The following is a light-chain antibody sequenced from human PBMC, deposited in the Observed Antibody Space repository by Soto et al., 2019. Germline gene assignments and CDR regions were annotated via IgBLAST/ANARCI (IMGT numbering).Light chain of an antibody. V-gene: IGKV1-5*01. CDR2: DAS. J-gene: IGKJ1*01. Sequence: DIQMTQSPSTLSASVWEIVTMTCRASHSISSWLAWYQQKPGKAPKFLIYDASSLESGVPSRFSGSGSGTEFSLTISSLQPDDFATYYCQQYNHYWTFGQGTKVDIK. CDR3: QQYNHYWT. CDR1: HSISSW.